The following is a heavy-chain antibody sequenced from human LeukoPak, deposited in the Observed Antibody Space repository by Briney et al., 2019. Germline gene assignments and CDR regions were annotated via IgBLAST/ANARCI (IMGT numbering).Heavy chain of an antibody. CDR2: NYHSGST. Sequence: SQTLSLTCAVSGGSISSGGYSWSWIRQPPGKGLEWIGYNYHSGSTYYNPSLKSRVTISVDRSKNQFSLKLSSVTAADTAVYYCARAIRDIVVVPAAIPHAFDIWGQGTMVTVSS. CDR3: ARAIRDIVVVPAAIPHAFDI. CDR1: GGSISSGGYS. D-gene: IGHD2-2*02. V-gene: IGHV4-30-2*01. J-gene: IGHJ3*02.